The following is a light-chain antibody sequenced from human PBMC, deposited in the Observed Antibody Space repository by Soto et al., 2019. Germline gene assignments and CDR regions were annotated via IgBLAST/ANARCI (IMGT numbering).Light chain of an antibody. CDR3: QQRDIWPWT. V-gene: IGKV3-11*01. CDR2: DAS. CDR1: QSVNRY. Sequence: ETVLTQSPGNLSLSPGETATLSCWASQSVNRYLVWYQQKPGQAPRLLMYDASKRATGIPARFSGSGSGTDFTLTISRLETEDFAVYYCQQRDIWPWTFGQGTKVDIK. J-gene: IGKJ1*01.